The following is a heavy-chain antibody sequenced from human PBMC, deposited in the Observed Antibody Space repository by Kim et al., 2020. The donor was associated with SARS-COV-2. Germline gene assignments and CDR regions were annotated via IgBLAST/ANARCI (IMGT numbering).Heavy chain of an antibody. Sequence: GNSYYTPALKSRVTISVDTSNNRFSMQLRSVPAADTAVYYCARRNSWYDSWGQGILVTVSS. CDR3: ARRNSWYDS. CDR2: GNS. V-gene: IGHV4-39*01. J-gene: IGHJ5*01. D-gene: IGHD1-1*01.